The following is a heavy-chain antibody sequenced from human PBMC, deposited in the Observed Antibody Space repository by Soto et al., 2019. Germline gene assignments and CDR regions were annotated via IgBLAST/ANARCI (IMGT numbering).Heavy chain of an antibody. CDR2: IYYSGST. J-gene: IGHJ4*02. CDR3: ARGTVTTFAPADY. Sequence: QLQLQESGPGLVKPSETLSLTCTVSGGSISSSSYYWGWIRQPPGKGLEWIGSIYYSGSTYYNPSLKSRVTISVDTSKNQFSLKLSSVTAADTAVYYCARGTVTTFAPADYWGQGTLVTVSS. CDR1: GGSISSSSYY. V-gene: IGHV4-39*01. D-gene: IGHD4-17*01.